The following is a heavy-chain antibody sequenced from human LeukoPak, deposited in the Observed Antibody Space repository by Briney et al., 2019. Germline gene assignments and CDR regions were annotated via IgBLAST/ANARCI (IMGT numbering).Heavy chain of an antibody. V-gene: IGHV3-30*18. J-gene: IGHJ4*02. Sequence: HPGGSLRLSCAASGFTFSSYGMHWVRQAPGKGLEWVAVISYDGSNKYYADSVKGRFTISRDNSKNTLYLQMNSLRAEDTAVYYCAKDFGWSYFDYWGQGTLVTVSS. CDR1: GFTFSSYG. D-gene: IGHD6-19*01. CDR3: AKDFGWSYFDY. CDR2: ISYDGSNK.